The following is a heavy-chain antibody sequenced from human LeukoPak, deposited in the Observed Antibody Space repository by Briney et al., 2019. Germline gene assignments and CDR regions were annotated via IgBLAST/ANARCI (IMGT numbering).Heavy chain of an antibody. CDR1: GFTFSSYA. CDR3: AKGMEQWLVTELDY. V-gene: IGHV3-23*01. J-gene: IGHJ4*02. Sequence: GGSLRLSCGASGFTFSSYAMSWVRQAPGKGLEWVSAISGSGGSTYYADSVKGRLTISRDNSKNTLYLQMNSLRAEDTAVYYCAKGMEQWLVTELDYWGQGTLVTVSS. CDR2: ISGSGGST. D-gene: IGHD6-19*01.